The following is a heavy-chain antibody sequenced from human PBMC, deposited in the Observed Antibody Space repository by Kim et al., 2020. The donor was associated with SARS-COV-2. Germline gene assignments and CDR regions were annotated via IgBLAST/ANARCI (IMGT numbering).Heavy chain of an antibody. CDR1: GHFFTRDS. Sequence: ASVKVSCKTSGHFFTRDSIHWVRQAPGQGLEWMGGIDCGNGNTIYSQKFQGRVTFTTDTSASTAYMELSFLRSEDSAVHYCLGGLYCDYWVHGTLHTVSS. D-gene: IGHD2-8*02. V-gene: IGHV1-3*01. J-gene: IGHJ4*01. CDR3: LGGLYCDY. CDR2: IDCGNGNT.